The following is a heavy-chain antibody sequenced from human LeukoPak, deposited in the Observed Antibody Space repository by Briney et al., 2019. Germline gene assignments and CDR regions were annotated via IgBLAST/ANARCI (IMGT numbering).Heavy chain of an antibody. D-gene: IGHD3-3*01. CDR2: ISSSSSYI. Sequence: GGSLRLSCAASGFTFSSYSMNWVRQAPGKGLEWVSSISSSSSYIYYADSVKGRFTISRDNAKNSLYLQMNSLRAEDTAVYYCARVRFLVPYYYYYMDVWGKGTTVTVSS. CDR3: ARVRFLVPYYYYYMDV. J-gene: IGHJ6*03. V-gene: IGHV3-21*01. CDR1: GFTFSSYS.